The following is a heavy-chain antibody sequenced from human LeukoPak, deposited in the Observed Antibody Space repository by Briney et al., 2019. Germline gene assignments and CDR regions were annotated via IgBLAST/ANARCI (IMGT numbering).Heavy chain of an antibody. Sequence: GGSLRQSCAASGFTVSSNYMSWVRQAPGKGLEWVSVIYSGGSTYYADSVKGRFTISRDNSKNTLYLQMNSLRAEDTAVYYCARDQGSVYYDSSGYPYYYYYMDVWGKGTTVTVSS. CDR3: ARDQGSVYYDSSGYPYYYYYMDV. CDR1: GFTVSSNY. J-gene: IGHJ6*03. D-gene: IGHD3-22*01. CDR2: IYSGGST. V-gene: IGHV3-53*01.